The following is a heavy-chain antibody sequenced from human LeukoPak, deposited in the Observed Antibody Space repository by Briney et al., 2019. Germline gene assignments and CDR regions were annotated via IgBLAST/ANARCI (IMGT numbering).Heavy chain of an antibody. Sequence: TGGSLRLSCAASGFTFSSYAMSWVRQAPGKGLEWVSPINSSGGSTNYADSVKGRFTLSRDKSQNTLYLQMNSLRAEGTAVYYTAKIPGNWKYYGEEVDYWGRGTVVIVSA. V-gene: IGHV3-23*01. J-gene: IGHJ4*02. CDR3: AKIPGNWKYYGEEVDY. D-gene: IGHD1-7*01. CDR1: GFTFSSYA. CDR2: INSSGGST.